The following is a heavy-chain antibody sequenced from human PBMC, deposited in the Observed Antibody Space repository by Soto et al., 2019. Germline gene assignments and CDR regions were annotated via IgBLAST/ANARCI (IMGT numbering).Heavy chain of an antibody. CDR1: GYSFTSYW. V-gene: IGHV5-51*01. CDR2: IYPGDSDT. D-gene: IGHD3-3*01. CDR3: ARHSGGVAPYYYCIGMDV. Sequence: GESLKISCKGSGYSFTSYWIGWVRQMPGKGLEWMGIIYPGDSDTRYSPSFQGQVTISADKSISTAYLQWSSLKASDTAMYYCARHSGGVAPYYYCIGMDVWGRGTTVTVTS. J-gene: IGHJ6*02.